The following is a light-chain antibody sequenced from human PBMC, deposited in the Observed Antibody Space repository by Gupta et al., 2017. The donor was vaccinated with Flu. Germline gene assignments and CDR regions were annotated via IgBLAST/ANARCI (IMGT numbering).Light chain of an antibody. J-gene: IGKJ1*01. CDR2: GAS. CDR3: QQYGSSHPSPT. CDR1: QSVSSSY. V-gene: IGKV3-20*01. Sequence: LSLSPGERATPSCRASQSVSSSYLAWYQQKPGQAPRLLIYGASSRATGITDRFSGSGSGTDFTLTISRLEPEDFAVYYCQQYGSSHPSPTFGQGTKVEIK.